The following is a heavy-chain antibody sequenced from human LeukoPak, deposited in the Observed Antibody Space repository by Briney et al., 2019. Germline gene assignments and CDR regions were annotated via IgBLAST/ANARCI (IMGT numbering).Heavy chain of an antibody. D-gene: IGHD3-3*01. V-gene: IGHV1-8*01. CDR3: ARGRQAYYGFWSGYSRGWFDP. Sequence: ASVKVSCKASGYTFTSYDINWVRQATGQGLEWMGWMNPNSGNTGYAQKFQGRVTMTRNTSISTAYMELSSLRSEDTAVYYCARGRQAYYGFWSGYSRGWFDPWGQGTLVTVSS. J-gene: IGHJ5*02. CDR1: GYTFTSYD. CDR2: MNPNSGNT.